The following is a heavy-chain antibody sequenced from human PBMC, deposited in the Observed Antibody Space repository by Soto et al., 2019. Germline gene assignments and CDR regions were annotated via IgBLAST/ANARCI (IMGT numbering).Heavy chain of an antibody. CDR2: ISYHGIEK. CDR3: AKDIGGVDTGNYGMDV. CDR1: GVTFTNYA. J-gene: IGHJ6*02. D-gene: IGHD5-18*01. Sequence: QVQLVESGGGVVQPGMSLRLSCAASGVTFTNYAMHWVRQAPGKGLEWVADISYHGIEKGYADSVKGRFTISRDNSKNTLYVQMSSLRPEDTAVYYCAKDIGGVDTGNYGMDVWGQGTTVIVSS. V-gene: IGHV3-30*18.